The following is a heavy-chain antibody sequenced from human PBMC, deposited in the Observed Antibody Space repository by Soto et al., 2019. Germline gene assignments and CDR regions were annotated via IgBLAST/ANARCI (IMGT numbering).Heavy chain of an antibody. V-gene: IGHV4-4*02. CDR1: GGSISSTDW. D-gene: IGHD6-6*01. CDR3: ARISSSHLDV. CDR2: IYHSGST. J-gene: IGHJ6*02. Sequence: QVQLQESGPGLVKPSGTLSLTCGVSGGSISSTDWWSWVRQPPGKGLEWIGEIYHSGSTNYNPSRKSRFPISVDTSKNQFSLRLTSVTAADTAVYYCARISSSHLDVWGQGTTVTVSS.